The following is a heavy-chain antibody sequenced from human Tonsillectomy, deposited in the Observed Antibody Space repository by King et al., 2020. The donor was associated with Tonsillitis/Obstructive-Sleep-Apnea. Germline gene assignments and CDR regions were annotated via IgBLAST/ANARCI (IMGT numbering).Heavy chain of an antibody. Sequence: VPLQESGPGLVKPSGTLSLTCTVSGGPIIGHYWSWIRQPPGKGLEWIGYVYSTGSTFYNASLQSRITISVDRSKKQFSLSLTSVTAADTAVYYCARDNRLGDSFYMDVWGIGATVIVSS. CDR1: GGPIIGHY. D-gene: IGHD4-17*01. J-gene: IGHJ6*03. CDR2: VYSTGST. CDR3: ARDNRLGDSFYMDV. V-gene: IGHV4-59*11.